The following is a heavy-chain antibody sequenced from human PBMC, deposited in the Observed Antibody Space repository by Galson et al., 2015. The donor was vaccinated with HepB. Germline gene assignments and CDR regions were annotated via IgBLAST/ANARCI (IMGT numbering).Heavy chain of an antibody. CDR3: ARVADADYGDHSHFDY. V-gene: IGHV3-11*06. Sequence: SLRLSCAASGFTFSDYYMSWIRQAPGKGLEWISYISSSTIYTNYADSVKGRFTISRDNVKNSMYLQMNSLRAEDTAVYFCARVADADYGDHSHFDYWGQGTVVTVSS. CDR2: ISSSTIYT. D-gene: IGHD4-17*01. CDR1: GFTFSDYY. J-gene: IGHJ4*02.